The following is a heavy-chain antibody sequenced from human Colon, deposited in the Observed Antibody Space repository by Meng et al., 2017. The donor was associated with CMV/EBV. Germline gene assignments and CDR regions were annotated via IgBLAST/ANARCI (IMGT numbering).Heavy chain of an antibody. J-gene: IGHJ4*02. Sequence: VSGGSMNSNSYYWGWLRQSPGKGLEWIGSIYHGGSTYYNPSLKSRVTISVDTPKNQFSLNLTSVTAADTAVYYCARRWTGPGFYFDRWGQGTLVTVSS. CDR2: IYHGGST. D-gene: IGHD3/OR15-3a*01. CDR3: ARRWTGPGFYFDR. V-gene: IGHV4-39*01. CDR1: GGSMNSNSYY.